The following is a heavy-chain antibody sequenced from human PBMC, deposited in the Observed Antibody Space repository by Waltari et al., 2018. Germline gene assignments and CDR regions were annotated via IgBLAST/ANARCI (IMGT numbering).Heavy chain of an antibody. Sequence: EVQLVETGGGLIQPGGSLRLSCAASGFTVSSNYMSWVRQAPGKGLEWVSVIYSGGSTYYADSVKGRFTISRDNSKNTLYLQMNSLRAEDTAVYYCARERGISDTTTEGAFDIWGQGTMVTVSS. D-gene: IGHD4-17*01. J-gene: IGHJ3*02. CDR2: IYSGGST. CDR3: ARERGISDTTTEGAFDI. CDR1: GFTVSSNY. V-gene: IGHV3-53*02.